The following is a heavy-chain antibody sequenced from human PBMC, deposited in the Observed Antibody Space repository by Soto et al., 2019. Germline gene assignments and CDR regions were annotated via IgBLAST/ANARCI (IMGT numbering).Heavy chain of an antibody. CDR3: ARDQHHYYYDSSGYYSYWYFDL. Sequence: PGGSLRLSCAASGFTLSSYWMHWVRQAPGKGLVWVSRINSDGSSTSYADSVKGRSTISRDNAKNTLYLQMNSLRAEDTAVYYCARDQHHYYYDSSGYYSYWYFDLWGRGTLVTVSS. D-gene: IGHD3-22*01. V-gene: IGHV3-74*01. J-gene: IGHJ2*01. CDR1: GFTLSSYW. CDR2: INSDGSST.